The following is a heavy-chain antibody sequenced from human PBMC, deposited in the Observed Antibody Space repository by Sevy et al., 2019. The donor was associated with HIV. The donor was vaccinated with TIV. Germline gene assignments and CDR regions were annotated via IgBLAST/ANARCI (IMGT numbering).Heavy chain of an antibody. D-gene: IGHD3-10*01. V-gene: IGHV1-24*01. J-gene: IGHJ6*01. CDR2: FDPEDGEI. CDR1: GYTLTGLS. CDR3: ATAVGVQGVINDGTDV. Sequence: ASVKVSCKDSGYTLTGLSMHWVRQAPGKGLEWMGGFDPEDGEIIYAQKFQGRVTMTEDTSTDTAYMELSSLRSEDTAVYYCATAVGVQGVINDGTDVWGQGTTVTVSS.